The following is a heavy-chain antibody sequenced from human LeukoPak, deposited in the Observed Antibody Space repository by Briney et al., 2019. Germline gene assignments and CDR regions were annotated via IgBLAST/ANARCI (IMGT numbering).Heavy chain of an antibody. CDR1: GYTFTSYA. CDR2: INAGNGNT. D-gene: IGHD3-9*01. CDR3: ARALLRYFDWLLNDEYYFDY. J-gene: IGHJ4*02. V-gene: IGHV1-3*01. Sequence: ASVKVSCKASGYTFTSYAMHWVRQAPGQRPEWMGWINAGNGNTKYSQKFQGRVTITRDTSASTAYMELSSLRSEDTAVYYCARALLRYFDWLLNDEYYFDYWGQGTLVTVSS.